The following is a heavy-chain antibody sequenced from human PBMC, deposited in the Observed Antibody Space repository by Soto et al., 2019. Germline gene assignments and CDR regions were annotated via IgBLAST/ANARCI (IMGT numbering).Heavy chain of an antibody. D-gene: IGHD2-15*01. Sequence: QVQLQESGPGLVKPSQTLSLTCTVSGVSISSGNYYWSWIRQPPGKCLEWIGFLSYSGSTYYTLSLQIRITISVETSQNQFSLNLSFVTAADTAVYYCATIGTPATRLYYIGLWGQGTLVTVSS. CDR2: LSYSGST. J-gene: IGHJ4*02. CDR3: ATIGTPATRLYYIGL. V-gene: IGHV4-30-4*01. CDR1: GVSISSGNYY.